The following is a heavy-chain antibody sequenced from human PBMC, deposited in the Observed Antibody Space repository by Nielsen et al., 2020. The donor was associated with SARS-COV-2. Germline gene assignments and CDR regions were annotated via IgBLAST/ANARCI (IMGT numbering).Heavy chain of an antibody. CDR2: ISGFNGNT. D-gene: IGHD6-19*01. CDR3: ARWRTYGNGWDF. CDR1: GYTFSNFG. J-gene: IGHJ4*02. V-gene: IGHV1-18*01. Sequence: ASVKVSCKASGYTFSNFGLSWVRQAPARGLEWIGWISGFNGNTNYLQKFKGRVTMTTHSSTGTVYMELRSLRADDTAIYYCARWRTYGNGWDFWGQGTLVTVSS.